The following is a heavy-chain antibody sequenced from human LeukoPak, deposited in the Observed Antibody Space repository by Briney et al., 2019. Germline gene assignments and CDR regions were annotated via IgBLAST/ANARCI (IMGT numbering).Heavy chain of an antibody. V-gene: IGHV4-61*08. D-gene: IGHD6-13*01. J-gene: IGHJ4*02. CDR1: GGSISSGGYS. Sequence: TSETLSLTCAVSGGSISSGGYSWSWIRQPPGKGLEWIGYIYYSGSTNYNPSLKSRVTISVDTSKNQFSLKLSSVTAADTAVYYCARAGYSSSWLTFDYWGQGTLVTVSS. CDR2: IYYSGST. CDR3: ARAGYSSSWLTFDY.